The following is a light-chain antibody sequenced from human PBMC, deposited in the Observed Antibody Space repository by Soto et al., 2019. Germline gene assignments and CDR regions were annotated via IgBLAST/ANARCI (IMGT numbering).Light chain of an antibody. CDR3: QRYDSSPRT. CDR1: QSVSNNY. Sequence: EIVLTQSPGTLSLSPGERATLSCRASQSVSNNYLAWYQQKPGQAPRLLIYGASNRATGIPDRFSGSGSGTDFTLTISRLEPEDFAVDWCQRYDSSPRTFGQGTKVDIK. J-gene: IGKJ1*01. V-gene: IGKV3-20*01. CDR2: GAS.